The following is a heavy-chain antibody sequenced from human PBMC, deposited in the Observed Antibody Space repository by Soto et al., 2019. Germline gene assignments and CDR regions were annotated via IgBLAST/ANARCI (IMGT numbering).Heavy chain of an antibody. Sequence: GGSLRLSCAASGFTFSSYGMHWVRQAPGKGLEWVAVISYDGSNKYYADSVKGRFTISRDNSKNTLYLQMNSLRAEDTAVYYCAKGPGPDAFDIWGQGTMVTVS. V-gene: IGHV3-30*18. J-gene: IGHJ3*02. CDR1: GFTFSSYG. CDR2: ISYDGSNK. CDR3: AKGPGPDAFDI. D-gene: IGHD3-10*01.